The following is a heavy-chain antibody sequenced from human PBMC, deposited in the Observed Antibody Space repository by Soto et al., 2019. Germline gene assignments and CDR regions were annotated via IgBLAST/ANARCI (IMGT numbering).Heavy chain of an antibody. V-gene: IGHV4-59*01. D-gene: IGHD3-10*02. J-gene: IGHJ4*02. CDR2: MFYSGTT. Sequence: PSGSLSLTYAACDSIRDIHWVSIRQPPGKGLEWIGHMFYSGTTTYNPSLESRITTSIDTSKNQFSLRLSSVTAADTVVYYCAALCNTSPVFPYRGRGTLVTGS. CDR1: DSIRDIH. CDR3: AALCNTSPVFPY.